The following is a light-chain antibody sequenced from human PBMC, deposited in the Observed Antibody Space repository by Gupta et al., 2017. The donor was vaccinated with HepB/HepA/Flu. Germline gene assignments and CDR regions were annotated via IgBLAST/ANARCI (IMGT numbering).Light chain of an antibody. CDR1: EFENKF. CDR2: QDT. CDR3: QEWDSGTGV. V-gene: IGLV3-1*01. Sequence: HALTPPPSVSVSPGQTASITCSAVEFENKFVCWHHPRPAPSPVLFMYQDTKRPSGIPVCVSGSDSANTATLTMPGTQAADDYYYYCQEWDSGTGVFGGGTKLTVL. J-gene: IGLJ3*02.